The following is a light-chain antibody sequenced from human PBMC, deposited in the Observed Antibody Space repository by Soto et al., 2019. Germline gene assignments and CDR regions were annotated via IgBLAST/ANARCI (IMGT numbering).Light chain of an antibody. J-gene: IGKJ4*01. CDR2: ASS. V-gene: IGKV1-39*01. Sequence: DIQMTQSPSSLSASVGDRVTITCRASQSISSHLNWYQQKAGKAPKLLIYASSSLQSGVPSRFSGSGSGTDFTLTIISLQPEDFATYYCQQSYSTPRTFGGGTKVEIK. CDR3: QQSYSTPRT. CDR1: QSISSH.